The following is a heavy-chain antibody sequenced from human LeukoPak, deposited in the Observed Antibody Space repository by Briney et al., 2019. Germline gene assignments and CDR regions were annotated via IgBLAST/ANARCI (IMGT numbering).Heavy chain of an antibody. D-gene: IGHD2-2*02. J-gene: IGHJ4*02. CDR1: GFTFSIYA. V-gene: IGHV3-23*01. Sequence: GGSLRLSCAASGFTFSIYAMSWVRQAPGKGLEWVSAISGSGGSTYYADSVKGRFTISRDNSKNTLYLQMNSLRAEDTAVYYCAKDSGPYCSSTSCYTGFFDYWGQGTLVTVSS. CDR3: AKDSGPYCSSTSCYTGFFDY. CDR2: ISGSGGST.